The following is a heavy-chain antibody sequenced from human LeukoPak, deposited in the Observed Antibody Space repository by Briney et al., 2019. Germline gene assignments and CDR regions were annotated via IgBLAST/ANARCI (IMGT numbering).Heavy chain of an antibody. CDR2: ISWNSGSI. J-gene: IGHJ4*02. CDR1: GFTFDDYA. D-gene: IGHD3-10*01. Sequence: PGGSLRLSCAASGFTFDDYAMHWVRQAPGKGLEWVSGISWNSGSIGYADSVKGRFTISRDNAKNSLYLQMNSLRAEDTAVYYCARDPGLLWSGWGQGTLVTVSS. CDR3: ARDPGLLWSG. V-gene: IGHV3-9*01.